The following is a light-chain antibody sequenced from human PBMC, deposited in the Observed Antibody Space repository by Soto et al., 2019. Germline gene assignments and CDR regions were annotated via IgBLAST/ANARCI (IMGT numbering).Light chain of an antibody. V-gene: IGKV1-5*01. CDR1: QSISSW. CDR3: QHLHSYPYT. J-gene: IGKJ5*01. Sequence: IQMTQSPSTLSATAGDRVTITCRASQSISSWLAWYQHKPGKAPKLLIYDASNLDSGVPSRFSGSGSGTEFSLTISNLQPDDCATYYCQHLHSYPYTFGQGTRLEIK. CDR2: DAS.